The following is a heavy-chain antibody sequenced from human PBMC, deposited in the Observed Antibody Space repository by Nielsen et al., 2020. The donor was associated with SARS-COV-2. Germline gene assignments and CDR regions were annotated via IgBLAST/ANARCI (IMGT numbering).Heavy chain of an antibody. CDR3: AKDLRSPRSYYNYYGMDV. D-gene: IGHD1-26*01. V-gene: IGHV3-23*01. CDR2: ISGSGGST. J-gene: IGHJ6*02. Sequence: GESLKISCAASGFTFSSYAMSWVRQAPGKGLEWVSAISGSGGSTYYADSVKGRFTISRDNSKNMLYLQMNGLRVEDTAVYYCAKDLRSPRSYYNYYGMDVWGQGTTVTVSS. CDR1: GFTFSSYA.